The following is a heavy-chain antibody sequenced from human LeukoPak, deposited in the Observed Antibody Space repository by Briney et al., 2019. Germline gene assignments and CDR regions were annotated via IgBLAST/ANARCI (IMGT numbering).Heavy chain of an antibody. Sequence: GGSLRLSCAASGFTFSDYYMSWVRQAPGKGLEWVGFIRSKAYGGTTEYAASVKGRFTISRDDSKSIAYLQMNSLKTEDTAVYYCSGADYYGSGSPISLDVWGKGTTVTVSS. V-gene: IGHV3-49*04. D-gene: IGHD3-10*01. CDR1: GFTFSDYY. J-gene: IGHJ6*04. CDR2: IRSKAYGGTT. CDR3: SGADYYGSGSPISLDV.